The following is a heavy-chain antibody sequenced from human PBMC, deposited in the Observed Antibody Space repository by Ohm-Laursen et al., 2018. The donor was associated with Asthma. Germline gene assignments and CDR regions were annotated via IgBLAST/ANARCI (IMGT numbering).Heavy chain of an antibody. J-gene: IGHJ6*02. D-gene: IGHD2-2*01. CDR3: ARARYCSSTSCRRGDYYYYGMGV. V-gene: IGHV3-30-3*01. CDR1: GFTFSSFA. Sequence: SLRLSCTASGFTFSSFAMHWVRQAPGKGLEWVAVGSSYYDGGLKYYADSVNGRFTVSRDDSKNTLYLQMNSLRAEDTAVYYCARARYCSSTSCRRGDYYYYGMGVWGQGTTVTVSS. CDR2: GSSYYDGGLK.